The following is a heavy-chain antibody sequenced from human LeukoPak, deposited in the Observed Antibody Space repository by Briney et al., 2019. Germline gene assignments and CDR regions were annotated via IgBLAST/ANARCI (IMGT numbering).Heavy chain of an antibody. CDR3: ARAQQQRGAGMDV. D-gene: IGHD6-13*01. CDR2: INHSGST. J-gene: IGHJ6*02. CDR1: GGSFSGYY. Sequence: KTSETLSLTCAVYGGSFSGYYWSWIRQPPGKGLEWIGEINHSGSTNYNPSLKSRVTISVDTSKNQFSLKLSSVTAADTAVYYCARAQQQRGAGMDVWGQGTTVTVSS. V-gene: IGHV4-34*01.